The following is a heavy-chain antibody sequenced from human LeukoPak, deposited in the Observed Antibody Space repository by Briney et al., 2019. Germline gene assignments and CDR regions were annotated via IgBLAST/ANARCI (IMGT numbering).Heavy chain of an antibody. CDR2: ISWNSGSI. CDR1: GFTFDDYA. CDR3: AKGKNYYGMDV. V-gene: IGHV3-9*01. J-gene: IGHJ6*02. Sequence: LGGSLRLSCAASGFTFDDYAMHWVRQAPGKGLEWVSGISWNSGSIGYADSVKGRFTISRDNAKNSLYLQMNSLRAEDTALYYCAKGKNYYGMDVWGQGTTVTVSS.